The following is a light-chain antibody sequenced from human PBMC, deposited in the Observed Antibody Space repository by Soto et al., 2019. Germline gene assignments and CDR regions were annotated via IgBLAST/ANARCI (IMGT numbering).Light chain of an antibody. J-gene: IGLJ1*01. V-gene: IGLV2-14*01. CDR2: DVS. CDR1: SSDVGGYNY. CDR3: SSYTSSSTFYV. Sequence: QSVLTQPASVSGSPGQSITISCTGNSSDVGGYNYVSWYQQHPGKAPKLMIYDVSNRPSGVSNRFSGSKSGNTASLTISGLQAEDEADYYCSSYTSSSTFYVFGTGTKVTVL.